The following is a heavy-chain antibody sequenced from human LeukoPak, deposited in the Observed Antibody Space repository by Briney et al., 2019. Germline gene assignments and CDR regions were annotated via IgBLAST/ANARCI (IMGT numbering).Heavy chain of an antibody. Sequence: SETLSLTCTVSGGSISSYYWRWIRQPPGKGLEWIGYIYYSGSTNYNPSLKSRVTISVDTSKNQFSLKLSSVTAADTAVYHCARVRNGCSGGSCYSGPRSYYFDYWGQGTLVTVSS. CDR3: ARVRNGCSGGSCYSGPRSYYFDY. CDR1: GGSISSYY. V-gene: IGHV4-59*01. J-gene: IGHJ4*02. CDR2: IYYSGST. D-gene: IGHD2-15*01.